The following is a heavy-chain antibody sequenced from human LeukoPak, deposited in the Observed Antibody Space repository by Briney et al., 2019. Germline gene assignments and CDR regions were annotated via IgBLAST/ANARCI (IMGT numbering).Heavy chain of an antibody. Sequence: GRSLRLSCAASGFTFDDYAMHWVRQAPGKGLEGVSGICWNSGSIGYADSVKGRFTISRDNAKNSLYLQMNSLRAEDTALYYCAKGTTWIQLFHAFDIWGQGTMVTVSS. D-gene: IGHD5-18*01. CDR1: GFTFDDYA. J-gene: IGHJ3*02. CDR3: AKGTTWIQLFHAFDI. V-gene: IGHV3-9*01. CDR2: ICWNSGSI.